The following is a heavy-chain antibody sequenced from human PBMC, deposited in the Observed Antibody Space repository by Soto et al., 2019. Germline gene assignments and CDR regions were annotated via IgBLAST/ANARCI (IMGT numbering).Heavy chain of an antibody. CDR3: ARVTVRNWFDP. Sequence: GASVKVSCKASGYSXNNYYIHWVRQAPGQGLEWMALINAYNGSTNYAQKFQGRVTLTRDTSTSTAYMELSSLRSDDTAVYYCARVTVRNWFDPWGQGTLVTVSS. J-gene: IGHJ5*02. CDR1: GYSXNNYY. D-gene: IGHD4-17*01. V-gene: IGHV1-46*02. CDR2: INAYNGST.